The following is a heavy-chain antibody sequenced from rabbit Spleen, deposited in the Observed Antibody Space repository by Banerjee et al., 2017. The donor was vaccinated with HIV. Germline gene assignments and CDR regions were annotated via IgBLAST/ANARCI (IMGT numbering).Heavy chain of an antibody. CDR2: IHTGSSGET. CDR1: GFTFSSSYW. J-gene: IGHJ4*01. D-gene: IGHD2-1*01. V-gene: IGHV1S40*01. CDR3: ARDDYGDSYDFDL. Sequence: QSLEESGGDLVKPGASLTLTCTASGFTFSSSYWMCWVRQAPGKGLEWIACIHTGSSGETFYATWAKGRFTVSKTSSTTVTLQMTSLTAADTATYFCARDDYGDSYDFDLWGPGTLVTVS.